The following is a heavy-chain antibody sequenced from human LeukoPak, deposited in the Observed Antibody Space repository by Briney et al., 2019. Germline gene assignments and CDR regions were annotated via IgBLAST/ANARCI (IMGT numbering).Heavy chain of an antibody. V-gene: IGHV3-23*01. D-gene: IGHD4-17*01. CDR3: TRDLNGDYVGAFDM. CDR1: GITFSTYA. J-gene: IGHJ3*02. Sequence: GGSLRLSCAASGITFSTYAMTWVRQAPGKGLEWVSSIRGSGGGTDYADSVKGRCTISSDNYRDTLFLQMTSLRAEDTALYYLTRDLNGDYVGAFDMWGPGTMVTDSS. CDR2: IRGSGGGT.